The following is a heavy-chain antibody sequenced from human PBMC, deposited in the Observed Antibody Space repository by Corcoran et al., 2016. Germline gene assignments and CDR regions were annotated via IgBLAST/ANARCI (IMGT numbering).Heavy chain of an antibody. D-gene: IGHD3-3*01. CDR2: TYYRSKWYN. J-gene: IGHJ6*02. CDR3: ARAIFGVVIIPDDYYYGMDV. V-gene: IGHV6-1*01. Sequence: QVQLQQSGPGLVKPSQTLSLTCAISGDSVSSNSAAWNWIRQSPSRGLEWLGRTYYRSKWYNDYAVSVKSRITINPDTSKNQFSLQLNSVTPEDTAGYYCARAIFGVVIIPDDYYYGMDVWGQGTTVTVSS. CDR1: GDSVSSNSAA.